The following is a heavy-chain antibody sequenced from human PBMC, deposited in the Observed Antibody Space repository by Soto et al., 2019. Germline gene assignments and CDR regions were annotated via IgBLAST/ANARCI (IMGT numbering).Heavy chain of an antibody. D-gene: IGHD3-16*01. J-gene: IGHJ5*02. CDR2: MYYNGNI. CDR1: GGSISNYY. V-gene: IGHV4-59*01. Sequence: SETLSLTCNVSGGSISNYYWTWVRQSPEKGLEGIGYMYYNGNINYNPSLKSRVTISIDTSKNQFSLTLKSVTAADTAVYYCASGGNWFDPWGQGVLVTVSS. CDR3: ASGGNWFDP.